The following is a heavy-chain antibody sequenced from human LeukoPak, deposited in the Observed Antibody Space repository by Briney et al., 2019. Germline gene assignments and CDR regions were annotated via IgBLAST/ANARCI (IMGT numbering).Heavy chain of an antibody. D-gene: IGHD6-13*01. CDR2: INPSSGGS. V-gene: IGHV1-2*02. J-gene: IGHJ4*02. CDR3: AGGSSYYFFDY. Sequence: ASVKVSCKASGNTFPGNYLHWVRQAPGQGPEWMGWINPSSGGSNPAQKFQGRVAMTRDTSISTVYIQLKRLTSDDTAVYYCAGGSSYYFFDYWGQGVLVTVSS. CDR1: GNTFPGNY.